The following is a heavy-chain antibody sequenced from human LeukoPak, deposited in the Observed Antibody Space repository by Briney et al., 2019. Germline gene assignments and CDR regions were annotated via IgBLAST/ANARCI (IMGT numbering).Heavy chain of an antibody. D-gene: IGHD6-13*01. V-gene: IGHV3-66*01. Sequence: GGSLRLSCAASGFTVSSNYMSWVRQAPGKGLEWVSVIYSGGSTYYADSVKGRFTISRDNSKNTLYLQMNSLRAEDTAVYYCARFIAAAGYFDYWGQGTLVTVSS. J-gene: IGHJ4*02. CDR1: GFTVSSNY. CDR3: ARFIAAAGYFDY. CDR2: IYSGGST.